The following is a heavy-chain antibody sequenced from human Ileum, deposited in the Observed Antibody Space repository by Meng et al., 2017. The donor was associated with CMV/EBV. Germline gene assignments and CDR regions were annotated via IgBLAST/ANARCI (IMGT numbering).Heavy chain of an antibody. D-gene: IGHD3-3*01. J-gene: IGHJ4*02. CDR1: GGTFSSYA. CDR3: ARGRSLEWLLYR. V-gene: IGHV1-69*05. Sequence: CKASGGTFSSYAISWVRQAPGQGLEWMGGIIPIFGTANYAQKFQGRVTITTDESTSTAYMELSSLRSEDTAVYYCARGRSLEWLLYRWGQGTLVTVSS. CDR2: IIPIFGTA.